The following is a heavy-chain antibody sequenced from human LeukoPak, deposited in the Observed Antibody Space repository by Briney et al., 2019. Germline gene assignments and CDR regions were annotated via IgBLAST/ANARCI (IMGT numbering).Heavy chain of an antibody. V-gene: IGHV3-11*04. CDR2: ISDSGSAP. Sequence: GGSLRLSCAASGFTFSDYYMSWLRQVPGKGLEWVSYISDSGSAPYYADSVKGRFTISRDNAKNSVYLQMNSLRAEDTAVYYCARDLYSGSSPFDYWGQGTPVTVSS. J-gene: IGHJ4*02. D-gene: IGHD1-26*01. CDR3: ARDLYSGSSPFDY. CDR1: GFTFSDYY.